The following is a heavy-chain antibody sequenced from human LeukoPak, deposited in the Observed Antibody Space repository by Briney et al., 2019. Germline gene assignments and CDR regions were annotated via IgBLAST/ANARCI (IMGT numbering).Heavy chain of an antibody. D-gene: IGHD5-18*01. V-gene: IGHV1-2*02. J-gene: IGHJ4*02. CDR3: ARDRGDTAIDY. Sequence: ASVKVSCKASGYTFTAYYMHWVRQAPGQGLEWTGWINPNSGGTDYAQKFQGRVTITRDTSASTAYMELSSLRSEDTAVYYCARDRGDTAIDYWGQGTLVTVSS. CDR1: GYTFTAYY. CDR2: INPNSGGT.